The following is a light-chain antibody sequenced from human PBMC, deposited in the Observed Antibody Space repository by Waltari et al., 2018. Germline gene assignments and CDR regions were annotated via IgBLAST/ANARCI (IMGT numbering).Light chain of an antibody. CDR2: KAS. V-gene: IGKV1-5*03. Sequence: DIQMTQSPSTLSASVGDRVTITCRASQSISSWLAWYQQKPGKAPKLLIYKASSIESGVPSRLSSSGSGTTFTLPISSLQHDDFATYYCQQYNSYSGTFGQGTKVEIK. CDR3: QQYNSYSGT. CDR1: QSISSW. J-gene: IGKJ1*01.